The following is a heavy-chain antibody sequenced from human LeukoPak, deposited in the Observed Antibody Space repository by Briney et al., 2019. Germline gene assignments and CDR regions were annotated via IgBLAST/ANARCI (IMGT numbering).Heavy chain of an antibody. Sequence: GGSLRLSCAASGFTFSKYLMHWVRQAPGKGLVWVSRIHGDGISTTYADSVKGRFTISRDNAKNTLYLQMNSLRPEDTAVYYCASLLTSLAFDIWGQGTMVTVSS. V-gene: IGHV3-74*01. CDR1: GFTFSKYL. J-gene: IGHJ3*02. CDR2: IHGDGIST. CDR3: ASLLTSLAFDI. D-gene: IGHD1-26*01.